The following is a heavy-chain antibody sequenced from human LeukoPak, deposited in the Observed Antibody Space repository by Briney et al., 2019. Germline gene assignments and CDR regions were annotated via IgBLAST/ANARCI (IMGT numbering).Heavy chain of an antibody. Sequence: GGSLRLSCAAAGFTFSSYSMNWVRQAPGKGLEWVSYISSSSSTIYYADSVKGRFTISRDNAKNSLCLQMNSLRAEDTAVYYCARDPRDGSSEYYFDYWGQGTLVTVSS. D-gene: IGHD1-26*01. CDR3: ARDPRDGSSEYYFDY. CDR2: ISSSSSTI. J-gene: IGHJ4*02. V-gene: IGHV3-48*01. CDR1: GFTFSSYS.